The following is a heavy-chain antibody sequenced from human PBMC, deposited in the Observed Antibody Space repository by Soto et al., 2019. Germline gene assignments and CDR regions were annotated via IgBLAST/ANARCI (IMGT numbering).Heavy chain of an antibody. CDR3: AKDRRIAVVLETYDR. J-gene: IGHJ5*02. Sequence: GGSLRLSCAASGFTFSSYAMSWVRQAPGKGLEWVSAMSGSGCSTYYADSVKGRFSISRDNSKNTLYLQMNSLRAEDTAVYFCAKDRRIAVVLETYDRWGQGTLVTVSS. CDR2: MSGSGCST. V-gene: IGHV3-23*01. CDR1: GFTFSSYA. D-gene: IGHD2-2*01.